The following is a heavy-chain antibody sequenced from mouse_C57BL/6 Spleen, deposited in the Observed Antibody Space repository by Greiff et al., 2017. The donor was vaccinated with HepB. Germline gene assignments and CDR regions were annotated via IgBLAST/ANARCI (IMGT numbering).Heavy chain of an antibody. CDR1: GYAFSSSW. CDR2: IYPGDGDT. V-gene: IGHV1-82*01. D-gene: IGHD2-5*01. J-gene: IGHJ4*01. Sequence: VQLQQSGPELVKPGASVKISCKASGYAFSSSWMNWVKQRPGKGLEWIGRIYPGDGDTNYNGKFKGKATLTADKSSSTAYMQLSSLTSEDSAVYCFAKIFYSKGSMDYWGQGTSVTVSS. CDR3: AKIFYSKGSMDY.